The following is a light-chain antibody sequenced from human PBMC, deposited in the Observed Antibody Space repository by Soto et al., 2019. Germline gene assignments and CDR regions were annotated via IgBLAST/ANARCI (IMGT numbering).Light chain of an antibody. J-gene: IGLJ3*02. Sequence: QSVLTQPPSVSGAPGQRVTISCTGSRSNIGAGYHVHWYQQLPGTAPKLLIYGNSNRPSGVPDRFSDSKSGTSASLAITGLQAEDEADYYCQSYDSSLSGSVFGGGTQLTVL. CDR3: QSYDSSLSGSV. CDR1: RSNIGAGYH. CDR2: GNS. V-gene: IGLV1-40*01.